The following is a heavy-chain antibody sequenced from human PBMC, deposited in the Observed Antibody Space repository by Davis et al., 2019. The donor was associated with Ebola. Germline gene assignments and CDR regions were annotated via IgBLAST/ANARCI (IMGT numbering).Heavy chain of an antibody. CDR3: ARAVAGTRYYYYYYGMDV. D-gene: IGHD6-19*01. CDR1: GFTFSSYG. V-gene: IGHV3-33*01. J-gene: IGHJ6*02. Sequence: PGGSLRLSCAAPGFTFSSYGMHWVRQAPGKGLEWVAVIWYDGSNKYYADSVKGRFTISRDNSKNTLYLQMNSLRAEDTAVYYCARAVAGTRYYYYYYGMDVWGQGTTVTVSS. CDR2: IWYDGSNK.